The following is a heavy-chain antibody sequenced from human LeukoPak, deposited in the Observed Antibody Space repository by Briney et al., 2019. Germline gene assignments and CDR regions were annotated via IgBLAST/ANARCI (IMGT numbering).Heavy chain of an antibody. CDR2: IYSGGST. J-gene: IGHJ6*02. CDR3: ARNKNYYYYGMDV. Sequence: HPGGSLRLSCAASGFTVSGNYMSWVRQAPGKGLEWVSVIYSGGSTYYADSVKGRFTISRDNSKNTLYLQMNSLRAEDTAVYYCARNKNYYYYGMDVWGQGTTVTVS. V-gene: IGHV3-66*01. CDR1: GFTVSGNY.